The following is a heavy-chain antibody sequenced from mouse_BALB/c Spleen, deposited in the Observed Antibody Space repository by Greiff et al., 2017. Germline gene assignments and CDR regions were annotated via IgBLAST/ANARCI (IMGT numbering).Heavy chain of an antibody. CDR2: INPSNGRT. D-gene: IGHD1-1*01. CDR3: ARSYYGSSPDD. CDR1: GYTFTSYW. J-gene: IGHJ2*01. Sequence: QVHVKQPGAELVKPGASVKLSCKASGYTFTSYWMHWVKQRPGQGLEWIGEINPSNGRTNYNEKFKSKATLTVDKSSSTAYMQLSSLTSEDSAVYYCARSYYGSSPDDWGQGTTLTVSS. V-gene: IGHV1S81*02.